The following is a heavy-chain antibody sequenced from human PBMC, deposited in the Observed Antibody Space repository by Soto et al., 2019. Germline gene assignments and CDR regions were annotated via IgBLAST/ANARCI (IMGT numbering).Heavy chain of an antibody. CDR3: AHSISSSWYPSYFDY. J-gene: IGHJ4*02. CDR2: IYWDDDK. D-gene: IGHD6-13*01. CDR1: GFSLSTSGVG. Sequence: QITLKESGPTLVKPTQTLTLTCTFSGFSLSTSGVGVGWIRQPPGKALEWLTLIYWDDDKRYSPSLKSRLTIIKDTSKNQVVLTMTNMDPVDTATYYCAHSISSSWYPSYFDYWGQGTLVTVSS. V-gene: IGHV2-5*02.